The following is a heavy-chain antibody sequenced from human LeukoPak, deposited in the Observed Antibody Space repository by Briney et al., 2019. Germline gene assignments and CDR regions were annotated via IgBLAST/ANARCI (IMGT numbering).Heavy chain of an antibody. Sequence: SETLSLTCAVYGGSFSGYYWSWIRQPPGKGLEWIGSIYYSGSTYYNPSLKSRVTISVDTSKNQFSLKLSSVTAADTAVYYCARGYGDYAGYAFDIWGQGTMVTVSS. CDR2: IYYSGST. J-gene: IGHJ3*02. D-gene: IGHD4-17*01. CDR1: GGSFSGYY. V-gene: IGHV4-34*01. CDR3: ARGYGDYAGYAFDI.